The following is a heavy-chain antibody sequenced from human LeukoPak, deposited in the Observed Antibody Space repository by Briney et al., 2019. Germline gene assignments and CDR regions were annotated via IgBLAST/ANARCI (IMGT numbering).Heavy chain of an antibody. Sequence: GASVKVSCKASEYTFTGYYMHLVRQAPGQGLEWMGWINPNSGGTNYAQKFQGRVTMTRDTSISTAYMELSRLRSDDTAVYYCARDRSSGYGLDYWGQGTLVTVSS. CDR1: EYTFTGYY. CDR3: ARDRSSGYGLDY. J-gene: IGHJ4*02. D-gene: IGHD3-22*01. CDR2: INPNSGGT. V-gene: IGHV1-2*02.